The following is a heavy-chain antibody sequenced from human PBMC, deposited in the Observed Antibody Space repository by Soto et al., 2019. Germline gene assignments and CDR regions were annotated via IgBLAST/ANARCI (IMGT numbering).Heavy chain of an antibody. J-gene: IGHJ2*01. CDR2: IYYSGST. CDR3: ARIRPSWWYFDL. CDR1: GGSISSGGYY. D-gene: IGHD7-27*01. Sequence: QVQLQESGPGLVKPSQTLSLTCTVSGGSISSGGYYWSWIRQHPGKGLEWSGYIYYSGSTYYNPSLKSRVTISVDTSKNQFSLKLSSVTAADTAVYYCARIRPSWWYFDLWGRGTLVTVSS. V-gene: IGHV4-31*03.